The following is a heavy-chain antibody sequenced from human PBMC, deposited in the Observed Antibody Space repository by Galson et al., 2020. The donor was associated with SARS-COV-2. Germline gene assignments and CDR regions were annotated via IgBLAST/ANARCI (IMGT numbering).Heavy chain of an antibody. D-gene: IGHD3-10*02. CDR1: GFTFSSYT. V-gene: IGHV3-21*06. Sequence: GGSLRLSCAVSGFTFSSYTITWARQAPGKGLEWLSSISSSSDYIYYADSVQGRFTISRDNAKNLGYLQMHSLKAEDTAQYFCARDASWAMFAMDVWGQGTTVTVSS. J-gene: IGHJ6*02. CDR2: ISSSSDYI. CDR3: ARDASWAMFAMDV.